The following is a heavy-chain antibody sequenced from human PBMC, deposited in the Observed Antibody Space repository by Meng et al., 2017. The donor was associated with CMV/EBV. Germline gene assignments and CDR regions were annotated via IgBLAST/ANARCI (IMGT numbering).Heavy chain of an antibody. CDR3: AKELEYYDFWRGIGAFDI. J-gene: IGHJ3*02. Sequence: GGSLRLSCAASGFTFSSYGMHWVRQAPGKGLEWVAFIRYDGSNKYYADPVKGRFTISRDNSKNTLYLQMNSLRAEDTAVYYCAKELEYYDFWRGIGAFDIWGQGTMVTVSS. CDR1: GFTFSSYG. CDR2: IRYDGSNK. D-gene: IGHD3-3*01. V-gene: IGHV3-30*02.